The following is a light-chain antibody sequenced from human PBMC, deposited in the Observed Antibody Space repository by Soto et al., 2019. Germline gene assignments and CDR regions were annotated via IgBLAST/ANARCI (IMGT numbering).Light chain of an antibody. V-gene: IGKV3-20*01. CDR1: QSVGSSY. J-gene: IGKJ1*01. CDR3: QQYDSSPKT. Sequence: EIVFTQPPGTLSLSPGERATLSCRASQSVGSSYLAWYQQKPGQAPRLLIYGASSRATGIPDRFSGSGSETDFTLTISRLEPEDFAVYYCQQYDSSPKTFGQGTKVDIK. CDR2: GAS.